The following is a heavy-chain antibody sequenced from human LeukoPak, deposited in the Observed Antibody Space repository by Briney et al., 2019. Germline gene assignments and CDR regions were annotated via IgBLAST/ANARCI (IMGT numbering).Heavy chain of an antibody. CDR1: GFTFSNAW. Sequence: GGSLRLSCAASGFTFSNAWMSWVRQAPGQGLVWVSRINSDGSSTSYADSVKGRFTISRDNAKNTLYLQMNSLRAEDTAVYYCARDPPPLGYCSGGSCYSDAFDIWGQGTMVTVSS. CDR2: INSDGSST. CDR3: ARDPPPLGYCSGGSCYSDAFDI. V-gene: IGHV3-74*01. J-gene: IGHJ3*02. D-gene: IGHD2-15*01.